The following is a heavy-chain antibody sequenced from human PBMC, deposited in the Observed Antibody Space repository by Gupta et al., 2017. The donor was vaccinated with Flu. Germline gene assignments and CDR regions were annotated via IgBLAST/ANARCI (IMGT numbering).Heavy chain of an antibody. CDR3: ASPPPYSSADWYYYMDV. CDR2: IYYSGST. CDR1: GGSISSSSYY. Sequence: QLQLQESGPGLVKPSETLSLTCTVSGGSISSSSYYWGWIRQRPGKGLEWIGSIYYSGSTYYNPSLKSRVTISVDTSKNQFSLKLSSVTAADTAVYYCASPPPYSSADWYYYMDVWGKGTTVTVSS. J-gene: IGHJ6*03. D-gene: IGHD6-25*01. V-gene: IGHV4-39*01.